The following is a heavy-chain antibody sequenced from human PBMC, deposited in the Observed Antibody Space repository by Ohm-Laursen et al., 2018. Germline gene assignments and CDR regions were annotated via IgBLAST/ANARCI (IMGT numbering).Heavy chain of an antibody. CDR1: GFTFSNAW. V-gene: IGHV3-15*01. D-gene: IGHD3-3*01. CDR3: TTYVEWLGQGGFSYGMDV. Sequence: SLRLSCSALGFTFSNAWMSWVRQAPGKGLEWVGRIKSKTDGGTTDYAAPVKGRFTISRDDSKNTLYLQMNSLKTENTAVYYCTTYVEWLGQGGFSYGMDVWGQGTTVTVSS. CDR2: IKSKTDGGTT. J-gene: IGHJ6*02.